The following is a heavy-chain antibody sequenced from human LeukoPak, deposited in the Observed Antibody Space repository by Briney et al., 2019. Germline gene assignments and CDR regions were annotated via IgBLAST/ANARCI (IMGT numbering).Heavy chain of an antibody. CDR2: INHSGST. Sequence: SETLSLTCAVYGGSFSGYYWSWIRQPPGKGLEWIGEINHSGSTNYNPPLTSRVTISVDTSKNQFSLKLSSVTAADTAVYYCARGPKWELLPINWFDPWGQGTLVTVSS. CDR1: GGSFSGYY. V-gene: IGHV4-34*01. D-gene: IGHD1-26*01. J-gene: IGHJ5*02. CDR3: ARGPKWELLPINWFDP.